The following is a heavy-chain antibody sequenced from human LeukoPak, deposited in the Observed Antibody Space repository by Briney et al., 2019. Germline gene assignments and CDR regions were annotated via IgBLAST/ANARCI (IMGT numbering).Heavy chain of an antibody. CDR3: ARDPIPNPNLPYFDY. V-gene: IGHV1-2*02. Sequence: GASVKVSCKASGYTFTSYAMNWVRQAPGQGLEWMGWINPNSGGTNYAQKFQGRVTMTRDTSISTAYMELSRLRSDDTAVYYCARDPIPNPNLPYFDYWGQGTLVTVSS. CDR1: GYTFTSYA. D-gene: IGHD1-14*01. CDR2: INPNSGGT. J-gene: IGHJ4*02.